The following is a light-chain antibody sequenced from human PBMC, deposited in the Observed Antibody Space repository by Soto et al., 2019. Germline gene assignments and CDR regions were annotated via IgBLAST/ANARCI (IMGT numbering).Light chain of an antibody. V-gene: IGLV2-11*01. Sequence: QSVLTQPRSVSGSPGQSVTISCTGTSSDVGGYNYVSWYQQHPGKAPKLMIYDVSKRPSGVPDRFSGSKSGNTASLTISGLQAEDEADYYSCSYAGSYPVVFGGGTKLTAL. CDR2: DVS. CDR1: SSDVGGYNY. J-gene: IGLJ2*01. CDR3: CSYAGSYPVV.